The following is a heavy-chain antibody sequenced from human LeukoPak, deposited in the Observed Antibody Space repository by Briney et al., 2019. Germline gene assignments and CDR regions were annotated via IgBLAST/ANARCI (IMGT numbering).Heavy chain of an antibody. CDR3: ARVPSGSLDY. CDR1: GYSFTTYA. V-gene: IGHV1-3*01. J-gene: IGHJ4*02. D-gene: IGHD1-26*01. CDR2: INPGNGNT. Sequence: GASVEVSCKASGYSFTTYAMHWVRQAPGQRLEWLGWINPGNGNTKYSQKFQGRVTITRDTSASTAYMELSSLRSEDTAVYFCARVPSGSLDYWGQGTLVTVSS.